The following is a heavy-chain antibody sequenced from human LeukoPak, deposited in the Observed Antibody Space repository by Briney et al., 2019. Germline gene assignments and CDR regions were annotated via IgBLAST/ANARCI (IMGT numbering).Heavy chain of an antibody. V-gene: IGHV1-69*04. CDR2: IIPIHGIA. CDR3: ARGLADY. J-gene: IGHJ4*02. Sequence: SVKVSCKASGGTFSSHGINWVRQAPGQGLEWMGRIIPIHGIANYAQKFQGRVTITADKSTSTAYMELSSLKSEDTAMYYCARGLADYWGQGTLVIVSS. CDR1: GGTFSSHG.